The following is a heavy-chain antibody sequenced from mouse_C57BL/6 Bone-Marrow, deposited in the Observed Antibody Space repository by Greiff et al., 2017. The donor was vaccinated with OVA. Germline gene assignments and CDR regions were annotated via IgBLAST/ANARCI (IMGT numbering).Heavy chain of an antibody. D-gene: IGHD1-1*01. CDR3: ARGGIYYYGSSFYFDY. V-gene: IGHV3-6*01. CDR2: ISYDGSN. CDR1: GYSITSGYY. Sequence: EVKVEESGPGLVKPSQSLSLTCSVTGYSITSGYYWNWIRQFPGNKLEWMGYISYDGSNNYNPSLKNRISITRDTSKNQFFLKLNSVTTEDTATYYCARGGIYYYGSSFYFDYWGQGTTLTVSS. J-gene: IGHJ2*01.